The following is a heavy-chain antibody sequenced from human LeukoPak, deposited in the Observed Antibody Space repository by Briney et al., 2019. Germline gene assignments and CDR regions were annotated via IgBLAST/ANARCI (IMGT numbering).Heavy chain of an antibody. CDR1: GFTLSGAW. J-gene: IGHJ1*01. Sequence: GGSLRLSCAASGFTLSGAWMHWVRQAPGKGLVWVSRINPDGTDTRYADSVKGRFIISRDDAKNTLYLHMNSLRAEDTAVYYCARVSGPGLDEYFHLWGQGTLVTVSS. CDR2: INPDGTDT. D-gene: IGHD3-10*01. V-gene: IGHV3-74*01. CDR3: ARVSGPGLDEYFHL.